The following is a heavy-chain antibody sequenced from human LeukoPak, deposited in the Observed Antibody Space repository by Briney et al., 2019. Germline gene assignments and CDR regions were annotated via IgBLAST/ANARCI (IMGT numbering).Heavy chain of an antibody. CDR2: IWYDGSNK. CDR3: ARTPDGIDY. V-gene: IGHV3-33*01. J-gene: IGHJ4*02. CDR1: GFTFSSYG. Sequence: GRSLRLSCAASGFTFSSYGMHWVRQAPGKGLEWVAVIWYDGSNKYYAESVKGRFTISRDNSKNTLYLQMNSLRAEDTAVYYCARTPDGIDYWGQGTLVTVSS.